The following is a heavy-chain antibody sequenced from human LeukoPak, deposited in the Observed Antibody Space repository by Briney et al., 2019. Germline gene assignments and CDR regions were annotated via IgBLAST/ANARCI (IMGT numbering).Heavy chain of an antibody. CDR2: ISGSGGTT. CDR1: GFTFSSYA. J-gene: IGHJ4*02. Sequence: GGSLRLSCAASGFTFSSYAMSWVRQAPGKGLEWVSAISGSGGTTYYADSVKGRFNISRGNSKNTLYLQMNSLRAEDTAVYYCAKAHPCSSGSCYSPFDYWGPGTLVTVSS. V-gene: IGHV3-23*01. CDR3: AKAHPCSSGSCYSPFDY. D-gene: IGHD2-15*01.